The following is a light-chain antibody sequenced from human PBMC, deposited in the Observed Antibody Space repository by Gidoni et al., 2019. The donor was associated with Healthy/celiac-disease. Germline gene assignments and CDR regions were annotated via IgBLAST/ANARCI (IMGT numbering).Light chain of an antibody. V-gene: IGKV1-33*01. J-gene: IGKJ4*01. Sequence: DIQMTQSPSSLSASVGDRVTITCQASQDISNYLNWYQQKPGKAPKLLIYDASNLETGVPSRFSGSGSGTDFTFTISSLQPEDFATYDCQQYDDLPTFGGGTKVEIK. CDR2: DAS. CDR3: QQYDDLPT. CDR1: QDISNY.